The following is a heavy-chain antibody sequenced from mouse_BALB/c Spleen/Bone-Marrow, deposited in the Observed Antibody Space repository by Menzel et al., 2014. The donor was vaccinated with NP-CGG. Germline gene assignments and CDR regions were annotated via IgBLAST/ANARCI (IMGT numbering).Heavy chain of an antibody. J-gene: IGHJ1*01. D-gene: IGHD1-3*01. V-gene: IGHV14-3*02. CDR3: ARDNPWYFDV. CDR1: GFNIKDTY. Sequence: EVQLQESGAELVKPGASVTLSCTASGFNIKDTYIHWVMQRPEQGLAWIGRIDPASGDTKFDPKFQGKATITADTSSNTAYLQVTSLTSEDTAVYYCARDNPWYFDVWGAGTTVTVSS. CDR2: IDPASGDT.